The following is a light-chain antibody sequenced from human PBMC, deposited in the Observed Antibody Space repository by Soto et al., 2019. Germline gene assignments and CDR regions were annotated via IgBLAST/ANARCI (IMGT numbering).Light chain of an antibody. CDR1: GSDVGAYNY. CDR2: EVT. CDR3: SSYTSTSTPVV. V-gene: IGLV2-14*01. J-gene: IGLJ2*01. Sequence: QSALTQPASVSGSPGQSITISCTGSGSDVGAYNYVSWYQQHPGKAPNLMIFEVTNRPSGVSDRFSGSKSGNTASLTISRLQAEDEADYYCSSYTSTSTPVVFGGGTQLTVL.